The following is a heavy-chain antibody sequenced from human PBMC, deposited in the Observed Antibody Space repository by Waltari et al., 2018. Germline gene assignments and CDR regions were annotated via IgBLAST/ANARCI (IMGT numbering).Heavy chain of an antibody. V-gene: IGHV1-69*05. Sequence: QVQLVQSGAEVKKPGSSVKVSCQASGGTFSSYAISWVRPPPGQGLEWMGRIIPIFGTANYAQKFQGRVTITTDKSTSTAYMELSSLRSEDTAVYYCAMPTNDYYDSSGYGYWGQGTLVTVSS. CDR1: GGTFSSYA. CDR2: IIPIFGTA. J-gene: IGHJ4*02. D-gene: IGHD3-22*01. CDR3: AMPTNDYYDSSGYGY.